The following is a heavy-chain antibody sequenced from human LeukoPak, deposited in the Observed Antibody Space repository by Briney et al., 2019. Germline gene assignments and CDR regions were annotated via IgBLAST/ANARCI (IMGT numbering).Heavy chain of an antibody. V-gene: IGHV1-69*05. J-gene: IGHJ5*02. CDR2: IIPIFGTA. CDR3: ARDCYRGYSSGWYSVGSWFDP. D-gene: IGHD6-19*01. Sequence: SSVKVSCKASGGTFSSYAISWVRQAPGQGLEWMGRIIPIFGTANYAQKFQGRVTITTDESTSTAYMEVSSLRSEDTAVYYCARDCYRGYSSGWYSVGSWFDPWGQGTLVTVSS. CDR1: GGTFSSYA.